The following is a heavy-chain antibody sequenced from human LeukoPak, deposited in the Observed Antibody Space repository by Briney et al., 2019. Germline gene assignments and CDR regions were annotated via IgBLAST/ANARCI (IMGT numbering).Heavy chain of an antibody. CDR3: AVKAGSIVDGEVDFDY. CDR2: ISYDGSNK. J-gene: IGHJ4*02. V-gene: IGHV3-30*03. CDR1: GFTFSSYG. D-gene: IGHD4-17*01. Sequence: PGGSLRFSCAPSGFTFSSYGMHWVRQAPGKGLEWVAVISYDGSNKYYADSVKGRFTISRDNSKNTLYLQMNSLRAEGTAVYYCAVKAGSIVDGEVDFDYWGQGTLVTVSS.